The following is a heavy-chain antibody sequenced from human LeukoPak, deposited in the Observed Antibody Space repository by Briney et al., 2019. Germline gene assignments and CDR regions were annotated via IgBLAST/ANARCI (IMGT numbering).Heavy chain of an antibody. CDR2: MNPNSGNT. CDR1: GYTFTSYD. J-gene: IGHJ4*02. D-gene: IGHD5-12*01. Sequence: GASVKVSCKASGYTFTSYDSNCVRQATEQGLEWMAWMNPNSGNTGYAQKFQGRVTMTRNPSISTAYMELSSLRSEDTAVYYCARRGVVRLRTYYFDYWGQGTLVTVSS. CDR3: ARRGVVRLRTYYFDY. V-gene: IGHV1-8*01.